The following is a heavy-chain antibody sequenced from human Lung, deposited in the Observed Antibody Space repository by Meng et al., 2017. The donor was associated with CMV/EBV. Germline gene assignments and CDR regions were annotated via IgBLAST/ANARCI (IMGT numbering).Heavy chain of an antibody. CDR3: ARASYGSGSPLGESWFDP. Sequence: VQLQESGPGLVKPSQTLSLTCTVSGGSISSGGYDWSWIRQHPGKGLEWIGYIHSSGSTYYNPSLRSRLTISVDTSKNQFSLKLSSVTAADTAVYYCARASYGSGSPLGESWFDPWGQGTLVTVSS. CDR2: IHSSGST. V-gene: IGHV4-31*03. D-gene: IGHD3-10*01. J-gene: IGHJ5*02. CDR1: GGSISSGGYD.